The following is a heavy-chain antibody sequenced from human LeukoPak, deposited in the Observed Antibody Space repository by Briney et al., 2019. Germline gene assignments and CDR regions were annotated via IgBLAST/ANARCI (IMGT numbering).Heavy chain of an antibody. J-gene: IGHJ3*02. CDR3: ARVSTAGQYYYGSGSYYGAFDI. CDR1: GGSISSYY. CDR2: IYYSGST. Sequence: SETLSLTCTVSGGSISSYYWSWIRQPPGKGLEWIGYIYYSGSTNYNPSLKSRVTISVDTSKNQFSLKLSSVTAADTAVYYCARVSTAGQYYYGSGSYYGAFDIWGQGTMVTVSS. V-gene: IGHV4-59*01. D-gene: IGHD3-10*01.